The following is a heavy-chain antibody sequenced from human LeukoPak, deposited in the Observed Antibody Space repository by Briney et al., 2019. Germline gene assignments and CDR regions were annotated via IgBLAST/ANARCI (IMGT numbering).Heavy chain of an antibody. CDR3: ARDWFGGDV. D-gene: IGHD3-10*01. CDR2: IIPIFGTA. V-gene: IGHV1-69*13. Sequence: GASVKVSCKASGYTFTGYYMHWVRQAPGQGLEWMGGIIPIFGTANYAQKFQGRVTITADESTSTAYMELSSLRSEDTAVYYCARDWFGGDVWGKGTTVTISS. J-gene: IGHJ6*04. CDR1: GYTFTGYY.